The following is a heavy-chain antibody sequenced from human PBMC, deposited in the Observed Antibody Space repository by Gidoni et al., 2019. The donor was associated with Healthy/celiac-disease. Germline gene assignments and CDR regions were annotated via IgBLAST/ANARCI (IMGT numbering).Heavy chain of an antibody. J-gene: IGHJ6*02. D-gene: IGHD2-2*01. CDR1: GFTFSDYS. Sequence: QVQLVESGGGLVKPGGSLRLSCAASGFTFSDYSMSWIRQAPGKGLEWVSYISSSSSYTNYADSVKGRFTISRDNAKNSLYLQMNSLRAEDTAVYYCARDHESVVPPYYYYYGMDVWGQGTTVTVSS. V-gene: IGHV3-11*06. CDR3: ARDHESVVPPYYYYYGMDV. CDR2: ISSSSSYT.